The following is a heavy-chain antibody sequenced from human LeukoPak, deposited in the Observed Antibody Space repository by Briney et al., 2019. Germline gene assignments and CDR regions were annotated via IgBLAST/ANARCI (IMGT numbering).Heavy chain of an antibody. J-gene: IGHJ4*02. D-gene: IGHD3-10*01. Sequence: NPGGSLRLSCAASGFTLSTAWMNWVRQAPGKGLEWVGLIKSKTNGGTTDYAAPVKGRFTISRDDSKNTLYLQMNSLKTEDTAVYYCTTYGSGRRYDYWGQGILVTVSS. CDR1: GFTLSTAW. CDR2: IKSKTNGGTT. V-gene: IGHV3-15*01. CDR3: TTYGSGRRYDY.